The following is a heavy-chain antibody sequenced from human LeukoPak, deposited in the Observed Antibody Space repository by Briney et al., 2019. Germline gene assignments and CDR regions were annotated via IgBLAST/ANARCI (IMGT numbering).Heavy chain of an antibody. D-gene: IGHD1-1*01. CDR3: ARDPLGSTGTTGFGMDV. J-gene: IGHJ6*02. V-gene: IGHV3-21*01. CDR2: VSSSSSYI. Sequence: PGGSLRLSCAASGFTFSSYSMNWVRQAPAKGLEWVSSVSSSSSYIYYADSVKGRFTISRDNAKNSLYLQMNSLRAEDTAVYYCARDPLGSTGTTGFGMDVWGQGTTVTVSS. CDR1: GFTFSSYS.